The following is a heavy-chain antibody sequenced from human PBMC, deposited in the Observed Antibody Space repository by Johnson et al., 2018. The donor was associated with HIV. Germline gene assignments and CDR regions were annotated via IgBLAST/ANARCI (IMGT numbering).Heavy chain of an antibody. V-gene: IGHV3-15*01. D-gene: IGHD6-13*01. J-gene: IGHJ3*02. CDR1: GSPFHNAW. CDR3: TALWAAAGDAFDI. Sequence: VHLVASGGGLLQPGGSLRLSCAASGSPFHNAWMSWVRQAPGKGLEWRGRIRSKTDGGKTDYAEPVKGRFTISRDDLKNTLYLQMNSLKSEDTAVYYCTALWAAAGDAFDIWGQGTMVTVSS. CDR2: IRSKTDGGKT.